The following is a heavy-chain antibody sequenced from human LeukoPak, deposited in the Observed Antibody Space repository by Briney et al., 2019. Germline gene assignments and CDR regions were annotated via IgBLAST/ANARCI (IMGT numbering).Heavy chain of an antibody. D-gene: IGHD3-16*01. J-gene: IGHJ4*02. CDR3: ARLGGTYDFGF. V-gene: IGHV4-4*07. CDR2: IYMNGNT. CDR1: GASISSHYY. Sequence: SETLSLTCSVSGASISSHYYWTWLRQPAGKGLEWIGRIYMNGNTNYNPSLKSRVTMSVDTSKNQFSLMLSSVTAADTAVYYCARLGGTYDFGFWGQGTLVTVSS.